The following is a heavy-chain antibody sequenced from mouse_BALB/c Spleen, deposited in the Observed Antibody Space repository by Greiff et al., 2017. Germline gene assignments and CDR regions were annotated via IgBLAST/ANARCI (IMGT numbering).Heavy chain of an antibody. J-gene: IGHJ4*01. CDR2: INPSTGYT. D-gene: IGHD2-4*01. Sequence: VQRVESGAELAKPGASVKMSCKASGYTFTSYWMHWVKQRPGQGLEWIGYINPSTGYTEYNQKFKDKATLTADKSSSTAYMQLSSLTSEDSAVYYCARSYDYDAYAMDYWGQGTSVTVSS. CDR1: GYTFTSYW. V-gene: IGHV1-7*01. CDR3: ARSYDYDAYAMDY.